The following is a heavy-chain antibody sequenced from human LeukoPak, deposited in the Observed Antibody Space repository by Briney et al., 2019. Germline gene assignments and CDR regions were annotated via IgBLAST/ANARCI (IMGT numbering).Heavy chain of an antibody. CDR3: ATSVDIVARGTVFDY. J-gene: IGHJ4*02. Sequence: SETLSLTCTVSGGSISSSTYYWGWIRQPPGKGLEWIGSIYYSGSTYYNPSLKSRVTISVDTSKNQFSLKLSSVTAADTAVYYCATSVDIVARGTVFDYWGRGTLVTVSS. CDR1: GGSISSSTYY. D-gene: IGHD5-12*01. V-gene: IGHV4-39*01. CDR2: IYYSGST.